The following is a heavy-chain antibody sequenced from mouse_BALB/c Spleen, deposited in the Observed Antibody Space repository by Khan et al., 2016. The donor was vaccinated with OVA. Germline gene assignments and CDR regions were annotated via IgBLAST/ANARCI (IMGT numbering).Heavy chain of an antibody. CDR1: GFDFSRYW. D-gene: IGHD1-1*01. J-gene: IGHJ2*01. V-gene: IGHV4-1*02. CDR3: ARLYYYGYFDY. CDR2: INPDSSTI. Sequence: EVKLEESGGGLVQPGGSLKLSCAASGFDFSRYWMSWVRQAPGKGLEWIGEINPDSSTINYIPSLKDKFIISRDNAKNTLYLQMSKVRSEDTALYYCARLYYYGYFDYWGQGTTLTVSS.